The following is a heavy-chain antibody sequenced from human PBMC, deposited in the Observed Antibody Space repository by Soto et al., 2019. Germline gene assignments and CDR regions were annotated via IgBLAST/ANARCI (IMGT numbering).Heavy chain of an antibody. D-gene: IGHD3-16*01. Sequence: EVQLVESGGDLVQPGGSLRLSCAASGFAFSSYWMSWARQAPGKGLEWVAVIKQDGSETYYVDSVKGRFTISRDNGKNSLYLQMNSLRAKDTAVYFCVADWGQLSGAWGQGILVTVSS. CDR2: IKQDGSET. CDR1: GFAFSSYW. V-gene: IGHV3-7*03. J-gene: IGHJ5*02. CDR3: VADWGQLSGA.